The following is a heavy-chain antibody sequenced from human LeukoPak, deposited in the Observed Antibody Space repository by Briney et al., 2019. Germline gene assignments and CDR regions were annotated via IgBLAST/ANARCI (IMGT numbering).Heavy chain of an antibody. CDR3: ARRPSGSYFGY. D-gene: IGHD1-26*01. CDR1: GGSINSNKW. V-gene: IGHV4-39*01. Sequence: SETLSLTCAVSGGSINSNKWWSWVRQPPGKGLEWIGSIYYSGRTYYNPSLKSRVTISVDTSKNQFSLKLSSMTAADTAVYYCARRPSGSYFGYWGQGTLVTVSS. J-gene: IGHJ4*02. CDR2: IYYSGRT.